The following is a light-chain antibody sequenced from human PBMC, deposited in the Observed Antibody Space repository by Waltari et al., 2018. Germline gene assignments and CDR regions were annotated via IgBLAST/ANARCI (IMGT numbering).Light chain of an antibody. V-gene: IGKV1-39*01. CDR2: AAS. J-gene: IGKJ4*01. CDR1: QSISSY. Sequence: DIQMTQSPSSLSASVGDRVTITCRASQSISSYLNWYQAKPGKAPKLLINAASSLQSGVPSRFSGSGSGTDFTLTISSLQPDDFATYYCQQKYSTPLTFGGGTKVEIK. CDR3: QQKYSTPLT.